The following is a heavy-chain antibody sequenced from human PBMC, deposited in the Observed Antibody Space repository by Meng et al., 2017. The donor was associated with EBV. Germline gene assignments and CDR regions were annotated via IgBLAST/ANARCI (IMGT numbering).Heavy chain of an antibody. V-gene: IGHV2-5*02. J-gene: IGHJ5*02. CDR3: AHRRDEYSSSWYGWFDP. CDR2: IYWDDDK. CDR1: GFSLSPSGVG. Sequence: QTTLKESGPTLVKPTQTLTLTCTFSGFSLSPSGVGVGWIRQPPGKALEWLALIYWDDDKRYSPSLKSRLTITKDTSKNQVVLTMTNMDPVDTATYYCAHRRDEYSSSWYGWFDPWGQGTLVTVSS. D-gene: IGHD6-13*01.